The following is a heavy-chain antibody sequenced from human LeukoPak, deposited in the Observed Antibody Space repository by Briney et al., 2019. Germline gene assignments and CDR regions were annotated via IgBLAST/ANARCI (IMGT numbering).Heavy chain of an antibody. D-gene: IGHD6-19*01. CDR2: ISGSGGST. V-gene: IGHV3-23*01. CDR3: AKDRGGWYGDYFDY. CDR1: GFTFSSYA. Sequence: GGSLRLSRAASGFTFSSYAMSWVRQAPGKGLEWVSAISGSGGSTYYADSVKGRFTISRDNSKNTLYLQMNSLRTEDTAVYYCAKDRGGWYGDYFDYWGQGTLVTVSS. J-gene: IGHJ4*02.